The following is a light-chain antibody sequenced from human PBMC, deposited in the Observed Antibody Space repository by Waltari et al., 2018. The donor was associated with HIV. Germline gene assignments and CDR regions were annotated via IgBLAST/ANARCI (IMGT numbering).Light chain of an antibody. V-gene: IGKV1-39*01. Sequence: DIQLPQSPSSLSASVVDRVTITCRSSQSISTYLNWYQQKAGKAPKLLIYGASSLQSGVPARLSGSGSGTEFTLTISSLQPEDFATYYCQQSYTTPLTFGGGTKVEIK. CDR1: QSISTY. CDR2: GAS. CDR3: QQSYTTPLT. J-gene: IGKJ4*01.